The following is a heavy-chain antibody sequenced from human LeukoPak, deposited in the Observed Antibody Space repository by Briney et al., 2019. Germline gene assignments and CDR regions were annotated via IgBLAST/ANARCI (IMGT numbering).Heavy chain of an antibody. J-gene: IGHJ5*02. V-gene: IGHV3-33*06. Sequence: PGGSLRLSCAASGFTFSSYGMHWVRQAPGKGLEWVAVIWYDGSNKYYADSVKGRFTISRDNSKNTLYLQMNSLRAEDTAVYFCAKEAYSSNCFDPWGQGALVTVSS. CDR2: IWYDGSNK. CDR3: AKEAYSSNCFDP. D-gene: IGHD4-11*01. CDR1: GFTFSSYG.